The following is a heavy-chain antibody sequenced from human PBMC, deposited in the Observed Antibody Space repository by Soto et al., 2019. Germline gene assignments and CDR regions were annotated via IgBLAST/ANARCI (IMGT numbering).Heavy chain of an antibody. V-gene: IGHV3-33*01. CDR2: VWYDGSNG. CDR1: GVIFINFG. D-gene: IGHD6-6*01. Sequence: WGSLRLSSSSSGVIFINFGMHWVRQAPGKGLDWVAGVWYDGSNGVSADSVKGRFTTSRDNSKKTLYLQMTSMRAEDTAVYYCARDPRTARASAMDVLGQGTTVTVSS. J-gene: IGHJ6*02. CDR3: ARDPRTARASAMDV.